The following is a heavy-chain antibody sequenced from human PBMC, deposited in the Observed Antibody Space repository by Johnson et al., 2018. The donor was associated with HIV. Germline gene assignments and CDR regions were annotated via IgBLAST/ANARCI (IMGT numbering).Heavy chain of an antibody. V-gene: IGHV3-30*04. D-gene: IGHD1-26*01. CDR1: GFTFSSYA. CDR3: ARSLGVVGAIGKGAFDI. Sequence: QMQLVESGGGVVQPGRSRRLSCAASGFTFSSYAMHWVRQAPGKGLEWVAVISYDGSNKYYADSVKGRFTISRDNSKNTLYLQMNSLRAEDTAVYYCARSLGVVGAIGKGAFDIWGQGTMVTVSS. J-gene: IGHJ3*02. CDR2: ISYDGSNK.